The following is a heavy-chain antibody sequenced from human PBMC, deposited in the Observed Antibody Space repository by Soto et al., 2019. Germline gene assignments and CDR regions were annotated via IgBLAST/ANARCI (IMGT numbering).Heavy chain of an antibody. CDR3: ARSVVVVAATYVRDQHAFDT. CDR2: INSDGSST. CDR1: GVTVCSYG. D-gene: IGHD2-15*01. J-gene: IGHJ3*02. V-gene: IGHV3-74*01. Sequence: PWGSLRLSCASCGVTVCSYGMDGVRQEPGKGLVWVSRINSDGSSTSYADSVKGRFTISRDNAKNTLYLQMNSLRAEDTAVYYCARSVVVVAATYVRDQHAFDTWGQGTMVT.